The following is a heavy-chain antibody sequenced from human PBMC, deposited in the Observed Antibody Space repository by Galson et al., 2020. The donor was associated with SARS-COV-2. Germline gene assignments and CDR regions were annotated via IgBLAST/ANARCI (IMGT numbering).Heavy chain of an antibody. CDR2: IYHSGST. CDR3: ARAGVVAAIHGVDY. CDR1: GYSISSGYY. V-gene: IGHV4-38-2*02. J-gene: IGHJ4*02. Sequence: SETLSLTCTVSGYSISSGYYWGWIRQPPGKGLEWIGSIYHSGSTYYNPSLTSRVTISVDTSKNQFSLKLSSVTAADTAVYYCARAGVVAAIHGVDYWGQGTLVTVSS. D-gene: IGHD2-15*01.